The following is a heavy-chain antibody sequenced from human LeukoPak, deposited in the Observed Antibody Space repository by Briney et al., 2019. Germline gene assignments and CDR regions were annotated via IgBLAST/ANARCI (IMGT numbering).Heavy chain of an antibody. CDR3: AREGIAVAGTVPGDY. Sequence: GGSLRLSCAASGFTFSSYSMNWVRQAPGKGLEWVSSISSSSSYIYYADSVKGRFTISRDNAKNSLYLQMNSLRAEDTAVYYCAREGIAVAGTVPGDYWGQGTLVTVSS. CDR2: ISSSSSYI. D-gene: IGHD6-19*01. V-gene: IGHV3-21*01. J-gene: IGHJ4*02. CDR1: GFTFSSYS.